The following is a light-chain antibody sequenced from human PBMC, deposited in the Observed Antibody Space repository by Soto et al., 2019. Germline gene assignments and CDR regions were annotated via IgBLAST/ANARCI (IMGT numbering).Light chain of an antibody. CDR3: LQYDDWHRP. CDR2: DAS. V-gene: IGKV3-15*01. Sequence: LTVSQATLSPSPGEIATGSCRASQRVSSYLAWYQQKPGQAPRLLIYDASNRATGVPARFSGSGSGTDFTLTISSLQSEDFAVYYCLQYDDWHRPFAQGTKVDIK. CDR1: QRVSSY. J-gene: IGKJ1*01.